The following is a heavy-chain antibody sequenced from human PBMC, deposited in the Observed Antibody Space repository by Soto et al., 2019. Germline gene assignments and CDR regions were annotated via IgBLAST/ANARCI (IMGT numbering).Heavy chain of an antibody. CDR2: IYTGGST. Sequence: GGSLRLSCTTSGFTVGSSYMSWVRQAPGRGLEWVSVIYTGGSTYYADSVKGRFTISRDNSKNTLYPQMHSLRAEDTALYYCARVSTTAKTFEYWGQGTLVTVSS. V-gene: IGHV3-53*01. J-gene: IGHJ4*02. CDR1: GFTVGSSY. CDR3: ARVSTTAKTFEY.